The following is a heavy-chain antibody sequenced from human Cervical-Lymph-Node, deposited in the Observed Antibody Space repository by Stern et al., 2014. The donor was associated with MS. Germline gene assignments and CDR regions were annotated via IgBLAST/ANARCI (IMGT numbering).Heavy chain of an antibody. V-gene: IGHV3-15*01. CDR1: GFIFSKAW. J-gene: IGHJ5*02. CDR2: IKPKTAAETT. CDR3: TTDEVANFAH. Sequence: EVQLVESGGGLVEPGGSLRLSCAASGFIFSKAWMNWVRQAPGKGLEWVGRIKPKTAAETTNYSTPVQGRFTISRDDSKNIMFLHMSSLRTDDTAVYYCTTDEVANFAHWGPGILVTVSS.